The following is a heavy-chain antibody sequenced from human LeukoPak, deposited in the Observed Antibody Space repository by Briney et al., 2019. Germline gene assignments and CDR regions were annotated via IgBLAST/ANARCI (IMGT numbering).Heavy chain of an antibody. Sequence: GGSLRLSRAASGFTFSSYWMSWVRQAPGKGLEWVANIKQDGSEKYYVDSVKGRFTISRDNAKNSLYLQMNSLRAEDTAVYYCARRYYYDSSGYYYDYWGQGTLVTVSS. J-gene: IGHJ4*02. CDR1: GFTFSSYW. CDR2: IKQDGSEK. V-gene: IGHV3-7*01. CDR3: ARRYYYDSSGYYYDY. D-gene: IGHD3-22*01.